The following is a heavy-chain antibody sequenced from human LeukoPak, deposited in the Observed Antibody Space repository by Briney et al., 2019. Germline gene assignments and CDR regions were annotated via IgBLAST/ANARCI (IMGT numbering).Heavy chain of an antibody. Sequence: GASVKVSCKASGYTFTSYDINWVRQATGQGLEWMGWMNPNSGNTGYAQKFQGRVTMTRNTSISTAYMELSSLRSEDMAVYYCARVRRYSGSYFGNWGQGTLVTVSS. CDR2: MNPNSGNT. V-gene: IGHV1-8*01. J-gene: IGHJ4*02. CDR3: ARVRRYSGSYFGN. CDR1: GYTFTSYD. D-gene: IGHD1-26*01.